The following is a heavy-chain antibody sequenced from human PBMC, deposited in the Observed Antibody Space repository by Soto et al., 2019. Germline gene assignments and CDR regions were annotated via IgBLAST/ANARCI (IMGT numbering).Heavy chain of an antibody. V-gene: IGHV4-34*01. CDR2: IDHSGGT. J-gene: IGHJ2*01. D-gene: IGHD6-13*01. Sequence: SETLSLTCAVYGGSFSGYYWSWIRQPPGKVLEWIGEIDHSGGTNYNPSLKSRVTISVDTSKNQFSLKLSSVTAADTAVYFCARGGKQQLVRSQYFDLWGRGTTVTVSS. CDR1: GGSFSGYY. CDR3: ARGGKQQLVRSQYFDL.